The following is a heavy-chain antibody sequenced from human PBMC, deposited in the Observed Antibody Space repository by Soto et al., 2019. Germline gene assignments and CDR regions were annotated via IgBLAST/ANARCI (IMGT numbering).Heavy chain of an antibody. J-gene: IGHJ6*02. D-gene: IGHD3-16*01. CDR2: IYYSGST. Sequence: PSETLSLTCTVSGGSISSSSFHWGWTRQPPGKGLEWIGSIYYSGSTYYSPSLKSRVTISVDTSKNQFSLKLSSVTAADTAVYYCASSYYDYVWGSAICGMDVWGQGTTVTVSS. CDR3: ASSYYDYVWGSAICGMDV. V-gene: IGHV4-39*07. CDR1: GGSISSSSFH.